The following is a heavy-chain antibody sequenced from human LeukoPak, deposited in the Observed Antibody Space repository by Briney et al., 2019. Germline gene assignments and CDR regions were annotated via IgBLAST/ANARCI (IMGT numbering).Heavy chain of an antibody. Sequence: GGSLRLSCAASGFTFSSYDMNWVRQAPGKGLEWVSYISSSSSSIFYADSVKGRFTISRDNAKNSMYLQMNSLRAEDMAVYYCARVEGGSYSFDYWGQGTLVTVSS. CDR3: ARVEGGSYSFDY. CDR2: ISSSSSSI. D-gene: IGHD1-26*01. CDR1: GFTFSSYD. V-gene: IGHV3-48*01. J-gene: IGHJ4*02.